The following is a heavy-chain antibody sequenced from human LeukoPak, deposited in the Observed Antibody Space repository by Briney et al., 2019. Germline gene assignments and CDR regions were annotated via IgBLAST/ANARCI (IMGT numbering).Heavy chain of an antibody. V-gene: IGHV4-61*02. D-gene: IGHD2-2*01. Sequence: SETLSLTCTVSGGSISSGGYYWSWIRQHPGKGLEWIGRIYTSGRTNYHPSLKSRVTVSLDISKNQFSLKLSSVTAADTAVYYCARETHMYCKSNSCYGYFDLWGRGTLVTVSS. CDR2: IYTSGRT. CDR1: GGSISSGGYY. J-gene: IGHJ2*01. CDR3: ARETHMYCKSNSCYGYFDL.